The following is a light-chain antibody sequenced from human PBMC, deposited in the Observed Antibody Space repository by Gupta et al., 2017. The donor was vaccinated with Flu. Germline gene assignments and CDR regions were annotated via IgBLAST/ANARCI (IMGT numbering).Light chain of an antibody. CDR3: QAGDSSTGV. CDR1: KLGKKY. V-gene: IGLV3-1*01. J-gene: IGLJ1*01. CDR2: ENR. Sequence: SYELTQPPSVSVSPGTTARITCSGDKLGKKYANGEQQKPAQYPVLVMYENRKRTAGIPDRFSGLYSGTTATLTMGGTQDRVEDDYYCQAGDSSTGVFGTGTKVTVL.